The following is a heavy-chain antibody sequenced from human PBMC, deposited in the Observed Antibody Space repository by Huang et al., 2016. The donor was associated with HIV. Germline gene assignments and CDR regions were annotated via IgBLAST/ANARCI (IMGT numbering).Heavy chain of an antibody. V-gene: IGHV4-39*01. Sequence: QLQLQESGPGLVKPSETLSLTCTVSGCSISSSSYYWGWFRQPPGKGLAWIGGIFYSWRTYYNPSLKSRVTISVDTSKNQFSLKLSSVTAADTAVYYCARHPYDFWSGFGRAGDGHDAFDIWGQGTMVTVSS. CDR1: GCSISSSSYY. D-gene: IGHD3-3*01. CDR3: ARHPYDFWSGFGRAGDGHDAFDI. CDR2: IFYSWRT. J-gene: IGHJ3*02.